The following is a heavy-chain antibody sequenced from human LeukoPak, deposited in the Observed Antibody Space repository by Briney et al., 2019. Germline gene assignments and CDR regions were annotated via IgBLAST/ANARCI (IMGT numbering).Heavy chain of an antibody. CDR2: ISDDGANK. D-gene: IGHD4-17*01. J-gene: IGHJ4*02. CDR3: AKAPDGGYGDYYFDF. CDR1: GFSLSSYG. V-gene: IGHV3-30*18. Sequence: PGRSLRLSCAASGFSLSSYGMHWVRQAPGKGLEWVAVISDDGANKDHADTVKGRFTISRDNSRNTLYLQMNSLRPEDTAVYFCAKAPDGGYGDYYFDFWGQGTLVTVSS.